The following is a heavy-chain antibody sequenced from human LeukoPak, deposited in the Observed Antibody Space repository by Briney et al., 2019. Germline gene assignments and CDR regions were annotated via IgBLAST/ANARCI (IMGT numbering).Heavy chain of an antibody. CDR3: ARDAELAAFDP. D-gene: IGHD6-6*01. CDR2: ISSSSSYI. Sequence: GGSLRLSCAASGFTFSSYSMNWVRQAPGKGLEWVSSISSSSSYIYYADSVKGRFTISRDNAKNSLYLQMNSLRAEDTAVYYCARDAELAAFDPWGQGTLVTVSS. V-gene: IGHV3-21*01. CDR1: GFTFSSYS. J-gene: IGHJ5*02.